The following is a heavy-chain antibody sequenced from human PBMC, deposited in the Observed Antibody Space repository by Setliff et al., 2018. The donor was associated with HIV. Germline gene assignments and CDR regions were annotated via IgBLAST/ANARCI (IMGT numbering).Heavy chain of an antibody. Sequence: ETLSLTCAVYGGSVSGHYWGWFRQPPGKGLEWVGNINPDGSAKNYVDSVRGRFTFSRDNAENSLYLQMNSLGVEDTAVYYCTRDWAYDAFDYWGQGTQVTVSS. CDR3: TRDWAYDAFDY. CDR1: GGSVSGHY. J-gene: IGHJ4*02. CDR2: INPDGSAK. D-gene: IGHD5-12*01. V-gene: IGHV3-7*01.